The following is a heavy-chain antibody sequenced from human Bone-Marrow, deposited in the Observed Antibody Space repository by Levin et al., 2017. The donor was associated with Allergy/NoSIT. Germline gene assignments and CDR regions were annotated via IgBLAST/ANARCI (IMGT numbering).Heavy chain of an antibody. V-gene: IGHV1-46*02. J-gene: IGHJ3*02. CDR2: INPYGNSA. CDR1: GYIFDSFY. CDR3: ARESADYEFTFFDK. D-gene: IGHD4/OR15-4a*01. Sequence: AASVKVSCKASGYIFDSFYLHWVRQAPGQGPEWMGRINPYGNSATYSQKFQDRVFMTSDTSTTTVYMELTRLTSTDTAVYFCARESADYEFTFFDKWGQGTMVTVSS.